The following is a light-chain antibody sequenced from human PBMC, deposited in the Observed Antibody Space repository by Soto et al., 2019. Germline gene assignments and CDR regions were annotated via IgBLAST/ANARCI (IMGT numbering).Light chain of an antibody. CDR1: QSVTSNY. J-gene: IGKJ1*01. V-gene: IGKV3-20*01. CDR2: GAS. Sequence: EIVLTQSPGTLSLSPGERATLSCRASQSVTSNYLAWYQQKPGQAPRLLISGASSRATGIPDRFSGSGSETDFPLTISRLEPEDFAVYYCQQYGSSPRTFGQGTKVDIK. CDR3: QQYGSSPRT.